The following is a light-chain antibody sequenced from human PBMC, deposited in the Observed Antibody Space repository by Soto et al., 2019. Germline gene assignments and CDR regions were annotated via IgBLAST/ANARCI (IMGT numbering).Light chain of an antibody. Sequence: DIQMTQSPSTLSASVGDRVAITCRASQSISSWLAWYQQKPGKAPKLLIYDASSLESGVPSRFSGSGSGTEFTLTISSLQPDDFETYYCQQYNSYPLATFGQGTKVDIK. CDR2: DAS. J-gene: IGKJ1*01. V-gene: IGKV1-5*01. CDR3: QQYNSYPLAT. CDR1: QSISSW.